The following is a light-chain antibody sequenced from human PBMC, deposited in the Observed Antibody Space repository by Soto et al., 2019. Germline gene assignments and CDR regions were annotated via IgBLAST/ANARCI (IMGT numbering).Light chain of an antibody. CDR3: QQYNNWPIT. Sequence: EIVLTQSPGTVSSSPGERATLSCRSSQSVSSSYLAWYQQKPGQAPRLLIYGASTRASDTPARFSGSGSVTEFALTISSLQSEDFAVYYCQQYNNWPITFGQGTRLEIK. J-gene: IGKJ5*01. V-gene: IGKV3D-15*01. CDR2: GAS. CDR1: QSVSSSY.